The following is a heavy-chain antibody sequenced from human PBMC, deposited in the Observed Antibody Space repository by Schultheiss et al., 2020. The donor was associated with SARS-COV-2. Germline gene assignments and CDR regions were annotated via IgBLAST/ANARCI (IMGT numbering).Heavy chain of an antibody. CDR2: ISYDGSNK. CDR3: ARESSVTPLDY. J-gene: IGHJ4*02. V-gene: IGHV3-30-3*01. D-gene: IGHD2-21*02. CDR1: GFTFSSYA. Sequence: GGSLRLSCAASGFTFSSYAMHWVRQAPGKGLEWVAVISYDGSNKYYADSVKGRFTISRDNSKNTLYLQMNSPRTDDTAVYYCARESSVTPLDYWGQGTLVTVSS.